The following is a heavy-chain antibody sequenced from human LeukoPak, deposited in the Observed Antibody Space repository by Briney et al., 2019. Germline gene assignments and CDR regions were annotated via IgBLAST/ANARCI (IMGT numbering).Heavy chain of an antibody. CDR2: IYHSGST. J-gene: IGHJ3*02. D-gene: IGHD3-22*01. CDR1: GYSISSGYY. Sequence: SEALSLTCTVSGYSISSGYYWGWIRQPPGKGLEWIGSIYHSGSTYYNPSLKSRVTISVDTSKNQFSLKLSSVTAADTAVYYCARVGGITMIVVLITDAFDIWGQGTMVTVSS. V-gene: IGHV4-38-2*02. CDR3: ARVGGITMIVVLITDAFDI.